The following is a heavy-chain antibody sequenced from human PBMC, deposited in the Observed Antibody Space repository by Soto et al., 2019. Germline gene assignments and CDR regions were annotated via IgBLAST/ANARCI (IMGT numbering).Heavy chain of an antibody. CDR3: AKSLAGFRYYYYYMDV. CDR1: GFTFSSYA. J-gene: IGHJ6*03. CDR2: ISGSGGST. D-gene: IGHD1-1*01. Sequence: PGGSLRLSCAASGFTFSSYAMSWVRQAPGKGLEWVSAISGSGGSTYYADSVKGRFTISRDNSKNTLYLQMNSLRAEDTAVYYCAKSLAGFRYYYYYMDVWGKGTTVTVSS. V-gene: IGHV3-23*01.